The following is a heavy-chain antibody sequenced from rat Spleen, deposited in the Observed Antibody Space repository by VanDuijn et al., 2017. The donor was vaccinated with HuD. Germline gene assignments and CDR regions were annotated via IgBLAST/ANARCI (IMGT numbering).Heavy chain of an antibody. J-gene: IGHJ2*01. CDR2: ITNTGGST. V-gene: IGHV5-31*01. CDR3: GGLDYGGYIEEFDY. Sequence: EVQLVESGGGLVQPGRSLKLSCVASGFTFNNYWMTWIRQAPGKGLAWVASITNTGGSTYYRDSEKGRFTVSRDNAKSTLYLQMDSLRAGDTAAYYGGGLDYGGYIEEFDYWGQGVMVTVSS. D-gene: IGHD1-11*01. CDR1: GFTFNNYW.